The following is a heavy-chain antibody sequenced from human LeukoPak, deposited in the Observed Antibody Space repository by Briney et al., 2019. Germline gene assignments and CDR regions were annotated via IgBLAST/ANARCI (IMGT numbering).Heavy chain of an antibody. V-gene: IGHV3-23*01. CDR3: AKDHSGYDTPYYFDY. D-gene: IGHD5-12*01. Sequence: GGSLRLSCAASGFTFSSYAMSWVRQAPGKGLEWVSAISGSGGSTHYADSVKGRFTISRDNSKNTLYLQMNSLRAEDTAVYYCAKDHSGYDTPYYFDYWGQGTLVTVSS. CDR2: ISGSGGST. CDR1: GFTFSSYA. J-gene: IGHJ4*02.